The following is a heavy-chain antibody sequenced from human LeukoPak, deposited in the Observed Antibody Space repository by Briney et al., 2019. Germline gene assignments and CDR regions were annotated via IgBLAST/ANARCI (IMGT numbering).Heavy chain of an antibody. J-gene: IGHJ3*02. CDR3: APTSLGGVGSGAFDI. CDR1: GFSLTTSGVG. V-gene: IGHV2-5*01. CDR2: IYWNDDK. D-gene: IGHD3-10*01. Sequence: SGPALVKPTQTLTLTCSFSGFSLTTSGVGVGWIRQPPGKALEWLALIYWNDDKRYSPSLKSRLTITKDTSKNQVVLAMTNMDPVDTATYYCAPTSLGGVGSGAFDIWGQGTMVTVSS.